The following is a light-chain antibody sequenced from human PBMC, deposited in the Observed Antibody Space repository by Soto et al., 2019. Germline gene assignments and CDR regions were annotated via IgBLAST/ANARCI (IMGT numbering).Light chain of an antibody. CDR2: DVS. CDR3: SSYTSSNTYV. V-gene: IGLV2-14*01. Sequence: QSALTQPASVSGSPGQSITISCTGTSSDVGGYNYVSWYQQHPGKAPRLMIYDVSTRPSGVSNRFSGSKSGNTASLTISGLQAEDETDYYCSSYTSSNTYVFGTWTKLTVL. CDR1: SSDVGGYNY. J-gene: IGLJ1*01.